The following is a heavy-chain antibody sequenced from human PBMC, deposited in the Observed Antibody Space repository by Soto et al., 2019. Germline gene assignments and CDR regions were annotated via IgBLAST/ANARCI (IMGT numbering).Heavy chain of an antibody. D-gene: IGHD5-18*01. CDR2: ISGSGGST. V-gene: IGHV3-23*01. Sequence: PGGSLRLSCAASGFTFSSYAMSWVRQAPGKGLEWVSAISGSGGSTYYADSVKGRFTISRDNSKNTLYLQMNSLRAEDTAVYYCAKAMSGYSYGYVELFDYWGQGTLVTVSS. CDR3: AKAMSGYSYGYVELFDY. CDR1: GFTFSSYA. J-gene: IGHJ4*02.